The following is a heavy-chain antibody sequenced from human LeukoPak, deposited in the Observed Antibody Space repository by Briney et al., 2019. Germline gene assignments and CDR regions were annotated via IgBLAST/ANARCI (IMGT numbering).Heavy chain of an antibody. CDR2: INHSGST. Sequence: SETLSLTCAVYGGSFSGYYWSWVRQPPGKGLEWIGEINHSGSTNYNPSLKSRVTISVDTSKNQFPLKLSSVTAADTAVYYCARWVVAATEYYYYGMDVWGQGTTVTVSS. D-gene: IGHD2-15*01. CDR3: ARWVVAATEYYYYGMDV. V-gene: IGHV4-34*01. CDR1: GGSFSGYY. J-gene: IGHJ6*02.